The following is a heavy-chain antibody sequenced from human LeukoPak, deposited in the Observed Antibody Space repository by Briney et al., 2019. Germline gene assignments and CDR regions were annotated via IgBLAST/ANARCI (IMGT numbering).Heavy chain of an antibody. Sequence: SVKVSCKASGGTFSSYAISRVRQAPGQGLEWMGGIIPIFGTANYAQKFQGRVTITADESTSTAYMELSSLRSEDTAVYYCACSGGTSGNWFDPWGQGTLVTVSS. J-gene: IGHJ5*02. CDR2: IIPIFGTA. D-gene: IGHD2-15*01. V-gene: IGHV1-69*01. CDR3: ACSGGTSGNWFDP. CDR1: GGTFSSYA.